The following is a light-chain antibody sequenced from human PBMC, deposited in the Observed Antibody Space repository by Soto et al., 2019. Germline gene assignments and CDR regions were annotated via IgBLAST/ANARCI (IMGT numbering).Light chain of an antibody. CDR1: QSISTN. CDR3: QQYNNWPQT. J-gene: IGKJ1*01. Sequence: EIVLTQSSATLSLSPGERVSLSCRASQSISTNLAWYQQKPGQAPRLLIYGASTRATGIPARFSGSGSGTEFTLTISSLQSEDFAEYHCQQYNNWPQTFGQGTKVDI. V-gene: IGKV3-15*01. CDR2: GAS.